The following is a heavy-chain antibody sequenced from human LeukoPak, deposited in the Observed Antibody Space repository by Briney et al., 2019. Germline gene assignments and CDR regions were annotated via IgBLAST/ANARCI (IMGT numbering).Heavy chain of an antibody. J-gene: IGHJ6*02. CDR1: GFTFSSYA. V-gene: IGHV3-30-3*01. CDR2: ISYDGSNK. D-gene: IGHD3-22*01. CDR3: ARSPPIYYYDSSGYYYSPYYYGMDV. Sequence: GGSLRLSCAASGFTFSSYAMHWVRQAPGKGLEWVAVISYDGSNKYYADSVKGRFTISRDNSKNTPYLQMNSLRAEDTAVYYCARSPPIYYYDSSGYYYSPYYYGMDVWGQGTTVTVSS.